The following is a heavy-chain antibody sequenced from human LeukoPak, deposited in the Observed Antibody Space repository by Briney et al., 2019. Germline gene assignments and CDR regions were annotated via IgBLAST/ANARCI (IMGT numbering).Heavy chain of an antibody. J-gene: IGHJ4*02. CDR1: GYTFTSYD. V-gene: IGHV1-8*01. CDR2: MTPISGNT. D-gene: IGHD3-10*01. Sequence: ASVKVSCKASGYTFTSYDINWERQATGQGLEWMRWMTPISGNTGYAQKFQGRVTMTRNTSISTAYMELSSLRSEDTAVYYCARAGSGSYLFDYWGQGILVTVSS. CDR3: ARAGSGSYLFDY.